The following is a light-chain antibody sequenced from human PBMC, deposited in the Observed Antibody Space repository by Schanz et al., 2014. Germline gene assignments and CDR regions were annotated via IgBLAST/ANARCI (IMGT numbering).Light chain of an antibody. Sequence: QSVLTQRASVSGSPGQSITISCTGTSGDVGSYNLVSWYQQHPGKAPKLLIYGVSKRPSGVSNRFSGSKSGNTASLTISGLQAEDEAEYYCCSYAGSSTLVVFGGGTKLTVL. CDR2: GVS. CDR1: SGDVGSYNL. J-gene: IGLJ2*01. CDR3: CSYAGSSTLVV. V-gene: IGLV2-23*02.